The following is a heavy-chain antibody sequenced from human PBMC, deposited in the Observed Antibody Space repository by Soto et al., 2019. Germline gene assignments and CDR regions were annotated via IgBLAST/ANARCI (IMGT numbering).Heavy chain of an antibody. J-gene: IGHJ3*02. CDR1: GFTFSTYS. D-gene: IGHD3-10*01. V-gene: IGHV3-30-3*01. CDR3: ARGGYYYGSGSYYNAFDI. CDR2: ISYDGSNK. Sequence: GGSLRLSCTASGFTFSTYSIHWVRQAPGKGLEWVAVISYDGSNKYYADSVKGRFTISRDNSKNTLYLQMNSLRSEDTAVYYCARGGYYYGSGSYYNAFDIWGQGTMVTVS.